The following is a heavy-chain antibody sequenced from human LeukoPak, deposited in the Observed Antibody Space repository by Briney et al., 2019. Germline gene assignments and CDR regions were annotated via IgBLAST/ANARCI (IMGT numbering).Heavy chain of an antibody. J-gene: IGHJ4*02. Sequence: GGSLRLSCAASGFTVSSNYMSWVRQAPGKGLEWVSVIYSGGSTYYADSVKGRFTISRDNAKNSLYLQMNSLRAEDTAVYYCATHYDFWSGYSTPFDYWGQGTLVTVSS. D-gene: IGHD3-3*01. V-gene: IGHV3-66*01. CDR2: IYSGGST. CDR1: GFTVSSNY. CDR3: ATHYDFWSGYSTPFDY.